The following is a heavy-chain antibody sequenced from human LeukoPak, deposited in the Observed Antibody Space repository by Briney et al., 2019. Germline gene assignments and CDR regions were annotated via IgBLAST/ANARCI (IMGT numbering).Heavy chain of an antibody. CDR3: ARVGGRCSSTSCYACDY. CDR1: GYTFNSAG. J-gene: IGHJ4*02. D-gene: IGHD2-2*01. Sequence: ASVKVSCKASGYTFNSAGISWVRQAPGQGLEWMGWINAYNDNTKYAEKLQGRVTMNTDTSTSTAYMELRSLRSDDTAVYYCARVGGRCSSTSCYACDYWGQGTLVTVSS. CDR2: INAYNDNT. V-gene: IGHV1-18*01.